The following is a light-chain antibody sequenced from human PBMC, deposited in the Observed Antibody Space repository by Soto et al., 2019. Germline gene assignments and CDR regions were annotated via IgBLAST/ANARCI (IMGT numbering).Light chain of an antibody. CDR1: QGISNW. J-gene: IGKJ4*01. V-gene: IGKV1-12*01. Sequence: DIQMTQSPSSVSASVGDRVTITCRASQGISNWLAWYQQQPGKAPKLLIYSASTLQSGFTSRFSGGGAGTHVTLIIICLQREDFGTYYCQQTNTFFPLSFGGGTKVEIK. CDR2: SAS. CDR3: QQTNTFFPLS.